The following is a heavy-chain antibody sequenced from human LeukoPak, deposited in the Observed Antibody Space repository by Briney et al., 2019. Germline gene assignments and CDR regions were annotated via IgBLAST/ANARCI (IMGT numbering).Heavy chain of an antibody. D-gene: IGHD1-1*01. V-gene: IGHV4-4*07. J-gene: IGHJ6*02. CDR2: IYTSGST. CDR1: GGTISSYY. CDR3: ARDNWNSYYYNYDGMDV. Sequence: PSETLSLTCTVSGGTISSYYWSWIRQPAGKGLEWIGRIYTSGSTNYNPSLKSRVTMSVDTSKNQFSLKLSSVTAADTAVYYCARDNWNSYYYNYDGMDVWGQGTTVTVSS.